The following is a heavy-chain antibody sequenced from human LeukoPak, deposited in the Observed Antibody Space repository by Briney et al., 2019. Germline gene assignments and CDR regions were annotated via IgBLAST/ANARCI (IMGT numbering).Heavy chain of an antibody. V-gene: IGHV1-46*01. CDR2: INPSGGST. CDR1: GYTFTSYY. D-gene: IGHD6-13*01. Sequence: ASVKVSCKASGYTFTSYYMHWVRQAPGQGLEWMGIINPSGGSTSYAQKLQGRVTMTTDTSTSTAYMELRSLRSDDTAVYYCARGRYSSSWYSNWFDPWGQGTLVTVSS. J-gene: IGHJ5*02. CDR3: ARGRYSSSWYSNWFDP.